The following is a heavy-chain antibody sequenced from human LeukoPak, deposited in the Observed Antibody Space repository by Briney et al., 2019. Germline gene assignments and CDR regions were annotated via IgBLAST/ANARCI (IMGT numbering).Heavy chain of an antibody. V-gene: IGHV1-2*06. D-gene: IGHD4-17*01. CDR2: INPSRGST. CDR3: ARSLGRATVTRYYFDY. CDR1: GYTFTSYY. Sequence: ASVKVSCKASGYTFTSYYIHWVRQAPGQGLEWMGLINPSRGSTDYAQKFQGRVTMTRDTSISTAYMELSRLRSDDTAVYYCARSLGRATVTRYYFDYWGQGTLVTVSS. J-gene: IGHJ4*02.